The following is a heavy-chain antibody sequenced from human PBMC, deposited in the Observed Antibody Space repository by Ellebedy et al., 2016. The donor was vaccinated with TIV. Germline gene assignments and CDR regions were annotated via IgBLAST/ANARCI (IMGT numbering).Heavy chain of an antibody. CDR1: GFTFTNYW. Sequence: GESLKISCAASGFTFTNYWMSWVRQAPGKGLEWVATIKQGGSEKYYVDSVKGRFTISRDSAKNSLYLQMNSLRGEDTAVYYCARGGVVAGADYWGQGTLVTVSS. J-gene: IGHJ4*02. V-gene: IGHV3-7*03. CDR2: IKQGGSEK. CDR3: ARGGVVAGADY. D-gene: IGHD6-19*01.